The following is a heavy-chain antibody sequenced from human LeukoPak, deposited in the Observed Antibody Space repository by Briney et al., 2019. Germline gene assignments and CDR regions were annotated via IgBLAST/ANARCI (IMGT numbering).Heavy chain of an antibody. Sequence: ASVKVSCKASVYTFTGYYMRWMRQAPAQALEWMGRINPNSCGTNHAQQLHGRVTMTMYTAISTAYLELSRLRFDDTAVYYCAREAVVVAENWFDPWGQGTLVTVSS. J-gene: IGHJ5*02. CDR3: AREAVVVAENWFDP. CDR2: INPNSCGT. V-gene: IGHV1-2*06. CDR1: VYTFTGYY. D-gene: IGHD2-15*01.